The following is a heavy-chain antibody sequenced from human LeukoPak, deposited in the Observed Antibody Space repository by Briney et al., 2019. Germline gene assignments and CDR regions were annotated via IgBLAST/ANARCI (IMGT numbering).Heavy chain of an antibody. Sequence: GGSLRLSCAASGFTFSSYWMTWVRQAPGKGLEWVAKIKQDGSEKYYVDSVKGRFTISRDNAKNSLYLQMNCLGAEDTAVYYCARRGTSSSWAHFDYWGQGTLVTVSS. CDR1: GFTFSSYW. CDR2: IKQDGSEK. CDR3: ARRGTSSSWAHFDY. V-gene: IGHV3-7*05. D-gene: IGHD6-13*01. J-gene: IGHJ4*02.